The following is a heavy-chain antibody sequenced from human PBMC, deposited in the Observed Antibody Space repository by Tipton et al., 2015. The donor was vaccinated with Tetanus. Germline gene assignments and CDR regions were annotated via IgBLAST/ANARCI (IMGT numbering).Heavy chain of an antibody. CDR1: GDSLNSGHY. CDR3: ARHPYASVNDWFDP. Sequence: TLSLTCAVSGDSLNSGHYWTWIRQAAGKGLEWIGRVYSTGTTDYSPSLKSRVTMSVDTSKNQFSLKLTSVTAADTAVYYCARHPYASVNDWFDPWGQGTLVTVAS. D-gene: IGHD3-16*01. J-gene: IGHJ5*02. V-gene: IGHV4-61*02. CDR2: VYSTGTT.